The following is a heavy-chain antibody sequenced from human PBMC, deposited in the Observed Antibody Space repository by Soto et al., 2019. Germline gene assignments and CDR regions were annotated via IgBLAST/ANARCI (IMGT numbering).Heavy chain of an antibody. Sequence: QVQLVQSGAEVKKPGASVKVSCKASGYTFTGYYMHWVRQAPGQGLEWMGWINPNSGGTNYAQKFQGWVTMTRDTSISTAYMELSRLRSDDTAVYYCARGRFVGVIAVTGDWFDPWGQGTLVTVSS. V-gene: IGHV1-2*04. D-gene: IGHD2-15*01. CDR3: ARGRFVGVIAVTGDWFDP. CDR2: INPNSGGT. J-gene: IGHJ5*02. CDR1: GYTFTGYY.